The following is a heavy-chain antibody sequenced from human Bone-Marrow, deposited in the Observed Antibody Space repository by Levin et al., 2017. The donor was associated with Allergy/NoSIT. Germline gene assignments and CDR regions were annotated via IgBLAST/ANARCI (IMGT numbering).Heavy chain of an antibody. Sequence: LGESLKISCAAYEFAVSTSYMSWVRQAPGKGLEWVSLIETGGSTYYADSVKGRFTISRDNSENTVDLQMNNLRVEDTAVYYCTKDLDYHDAFDIWGQGTMVTVSS. CDR1: EFAVSTSY. J-gene: IGHJ3*02. CDR3: TKDLDYHDAFDI. CDR2: IETGGST. D-gene: IGHD3-3*01. V-gene: IGHV3-53*01.